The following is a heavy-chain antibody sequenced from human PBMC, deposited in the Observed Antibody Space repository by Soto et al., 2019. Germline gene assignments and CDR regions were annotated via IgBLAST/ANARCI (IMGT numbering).Heavy chain of an antibody. D-gene: IGHD1-26*01. CDR2: ISSNGGST. CDR1: GFTFSSYA. CDR3: ASDRGSYLDY. Sequence: EVQLVESGGGLVQPGGSLRLSCAASGFTFSSYAMHWVRQAPGKGLEYVSAISSNGGSTYYANSVKGRFTISRDNSKNTLYLQMGSLRAEDMAVYYCASDRGSYLDYWGQGTLVTVSS. J-gene: IGHJ4*02. V-gene: IGHV3-64*01.